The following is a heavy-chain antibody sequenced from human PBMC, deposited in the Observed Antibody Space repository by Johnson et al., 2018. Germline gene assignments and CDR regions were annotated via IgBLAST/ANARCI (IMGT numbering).Heavy chain of an antibody. CDR2: IDSDGTHP. V-gene: IGHV3-74*01. J-gene: IGHJ4*02. Sequence: VQLQESGGGLVQPGGSLRLSCVGSGFSFTGYWMHWVRKAPGEGLVWLLRIDSDGTHPSYVDSVRGRFTVHRNNAKNTLYLERNNLRAEETATYYCARDQLSLWGQGTLVTVSS. CDR3: ARDQLSL. D-gene: IGHD2-15*01. CDR1: GFSFTGYW.